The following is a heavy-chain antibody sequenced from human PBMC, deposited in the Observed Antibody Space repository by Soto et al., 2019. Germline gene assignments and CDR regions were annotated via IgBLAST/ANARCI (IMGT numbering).Heavy chain of an antibody. V-gene: IGHV3-48*03. Sequence: EVQLVESGGGLVQPGGSLRLSCAASGFSFSTYEMNWVRQAPGKGLEWVSYISKNGIDIYYADSVKGRFTISRDNANNSLFLQMNSLRAADTAVYYCAPRKSGSFNIGAFDIWGQGTMVTVSS. CDR1: GFSFSTYE. CDR2: ISKNGIDI. CDR3: APRKSGSFNIGAFDI. J-gene: IGHJ3*02. D-gene: IGHD3-10*01.